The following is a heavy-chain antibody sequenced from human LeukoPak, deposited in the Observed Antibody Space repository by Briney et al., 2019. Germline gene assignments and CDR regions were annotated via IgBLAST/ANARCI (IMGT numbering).Heavy chain of an antibody. D-gene: IGHD3-22*01. V-gene: IGHV3-48*01. CDR2: ISGSGTAT. Sequence: GGSLRLSCGASGFTFRTYSMTWVRRAPGKGLEWVSYISGSGTATYYADSVKGRFTISRDNAKNSLYLQMNSLRAEDTAVYYCARDFYDSSGYPQDFWGQGTLVIVSS. CDR3: ARDFYDSSGYPQDF. J-gene: IGHJ4*02. CDR1: GFTFRTYS.